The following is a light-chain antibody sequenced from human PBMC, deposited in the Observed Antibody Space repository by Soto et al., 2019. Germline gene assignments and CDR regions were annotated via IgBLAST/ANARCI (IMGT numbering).Light chain of an antibody. J-gene: IGLJ1*01. CDR1: SSNIGDNN. CDR2: AND. CDR3: ATWDDRPNVFYV. Sequence: QPVLTQPPSASGTPGQRVTISCSGSSSNIGDNNVNWYQKLPGTAPKLLIFANDQRPSGVPDRFSASKSGTSASLAISGLQSEDEADYYCATWDDRPNVFYVFGTGTKLTVL. V-gene: IGLV1-44*01.